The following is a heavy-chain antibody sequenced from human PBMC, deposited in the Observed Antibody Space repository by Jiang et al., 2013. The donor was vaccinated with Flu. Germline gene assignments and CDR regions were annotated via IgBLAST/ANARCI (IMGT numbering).Heavy chain of an antibody. CDR2: ISTSSSYT. D-gene: IGHD6-13*01. CDR3: ARVRSSWYYFDF. V-gene: IGHV3-11*03. CDR1: GFTFSDYY. J-gene: IGHJ4*02. Sequence: VQLLESGGGLVKPGGSLRLSCAASGFTFSDYYMSWIRQAPGKGLEWVSYISTSSSYTNYADSVKGRFTISRDNAKNSLYLQMNSLRAEDTAVYYCARVRSSWYYFDFWGQGNPGHRLL.